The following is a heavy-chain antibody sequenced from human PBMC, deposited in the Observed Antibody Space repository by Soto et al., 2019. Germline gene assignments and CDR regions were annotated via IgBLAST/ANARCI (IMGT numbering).Heavy chain of an antibody. CDR1: GGCVSSSRDY. D-gene: IGHD6-6*01. Sequence: ASLSLACIVCGGCVSSSRDYWGWIRQPPGKGLEWIGSIYYSGSTYYNPSLKSRVTISVDTSKNQFSLKLSSVTAADTAVFYCARHRARNWFDPWGQGTLVTVSS. CDR3: ARHRARNWFDP. V-gene: IGHV4-39*01. J-gene: IGHJ5*02. CDR2: IYYSGST.